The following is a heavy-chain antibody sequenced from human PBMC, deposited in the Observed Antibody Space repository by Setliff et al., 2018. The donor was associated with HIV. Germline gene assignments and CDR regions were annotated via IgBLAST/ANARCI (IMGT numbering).Heavy chain of an antibody. D-gene: IGHD6-13*01. Sequence: SETLSLTCAVYGGSFSGYYWSWIRQPPGKGLEWIGEINHSGSTNYNPPLKSRVTISVDTSKNQFSLKLSSVTAADTAVYYCAREGDSSAWYRFDPWGQGTLVTVSS. J-gene: IGHJ5*02. V-gene: IGHV4-34*01. CDR1: GGSFSGYY. CDR2: INHSGST. CDR3: AREGDSSAWYRFDP.